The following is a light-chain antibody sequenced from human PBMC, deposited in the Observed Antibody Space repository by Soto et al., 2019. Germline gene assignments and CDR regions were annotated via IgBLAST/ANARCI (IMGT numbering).Light chain of an antibody. CDR1: QGISSW. CDR3: QQYDNLPLT. CDR2: AAY. J-gene: IGKJ3*01. V-gene: IGKV1-33*01. Sequence: EIQMTQSPSSVSASVGDRVTITCRASQGISSWLAWYQQKPGKAPKLLIYAAYSLETGVQSRFSGSGSGTDFTFTIRSLQPEDIATYYCQQYDNLPLTVGPGTKVDI.